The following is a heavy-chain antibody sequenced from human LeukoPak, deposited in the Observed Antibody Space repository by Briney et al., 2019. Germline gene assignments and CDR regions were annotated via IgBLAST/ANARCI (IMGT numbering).Heavy chain of an antibody. J-gene: IGHJ4*02. CDR1: GFSFSSYA. Sequence: PGGSLRLSCAASGFSFSSYAMSWVRQAPGKGLEWVSDISGSGGSTYYADSVKSRVTISRDNSKNPLYLQMNSLRAEDTAVYICAKQDFCSGYTAYWGQGTLVTVSS. CDR3: AKQDFCSGYTAY. V-gene: IGHV3-23*01. D-gene: IGHD3-3*01. CDR2: ISGSGGST.